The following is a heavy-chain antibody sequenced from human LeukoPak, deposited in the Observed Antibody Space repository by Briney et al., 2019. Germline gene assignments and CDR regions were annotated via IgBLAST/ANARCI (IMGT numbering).Heavy chain of an antibody. V-gene: IGHV4-31*03. CDR3: ARVHHLADTAMVYLDY. J-gene: IGHJ4*02. CDR1: GGSITRGDYY. CDR2: IYYSGST. D-gene: IGHD5-18*01. Sequence: SETLSLTCTVSGGSITRGDYYWSWIRQHPGKGLEWIGYIYYSGSTYSNPSLKSRVTISVDTSKNQFSLKLSSMTAADTAVYYCARVHHLADTAMVYLDYWGQGTLVTVSS.